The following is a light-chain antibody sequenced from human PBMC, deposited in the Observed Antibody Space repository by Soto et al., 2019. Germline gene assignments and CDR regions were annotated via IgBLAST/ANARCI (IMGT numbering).Light chain of an antibody. CDR2: DAS. CDR3: QHRANWPLT. Sequence: EVVLTQSPATLSLSPGERATLSCRASQSVASYLAWYQQRPGQAPRLLVYDASNRAPGIPARFSGSGSGTDFTPTINSLEPEDFAIYYCQHRANWPLTFGGGTRVELK. V-gene: IGKV3-11*01. J-gene: IGKJ4*01. CDR1: QSVASY.